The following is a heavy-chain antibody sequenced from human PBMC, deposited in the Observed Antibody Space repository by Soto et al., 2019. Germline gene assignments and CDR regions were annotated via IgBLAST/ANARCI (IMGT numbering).Heavy chain of an antibody. D-gene: IGHD3-9*01. CDR2: VYYTGST. CDR1: GGSISTADDY. Sequence: SETLSLTCNVSGGSISTADDYWGWIRQPPGKGLEWIGYVYYTGSTSYNPSLKRRVTFSADSSRGQFSLRLNSVTAADTAVYYCARTVLGPDLLADSFVDYYSYMDVWGQGTTVTVSS. CDR3: ARTVLGPDLLADSFVDYYSYMDV. J-gene: IGHJ6*03. V-gene: IGHV4-61*05.